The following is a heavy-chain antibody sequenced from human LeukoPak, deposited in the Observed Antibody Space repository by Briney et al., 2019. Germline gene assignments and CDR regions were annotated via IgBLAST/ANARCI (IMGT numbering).Heavy chain of an antibody. Sequence: PSETLSLTCTVSGGSISSYYWSWIRQPPGKGLEWIGYIYYSGSTNYNPSLKSRVTISVDTSKNQFSLKLSSVTAADTAVYYCARDLLRGGLLFENWGQGTLVTVSS. CDR1: GGSISSYY. CDR2: IYYSGST. CDR3: ARDLLRGGLLFEN. J-gene: IGHJ4*02. D-gene: IGHD3-16*01. V-gene: IGHV4-59*01.